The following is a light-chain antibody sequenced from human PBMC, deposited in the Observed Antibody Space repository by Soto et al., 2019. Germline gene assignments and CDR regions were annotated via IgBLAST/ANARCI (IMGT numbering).Light chain of an antibody. J-gene: IGKJ1*01. V-gene: IGKV3-15*01. CDR1: QSVSSN. CDR3: QQYNNWPWT. CDR2: GAS. Sequence: EIVMTQSPATLSVSPGERATLSCRASQSVSSNLAWYQQKPGQAPRLLIYGASTRATGIPARFSGSGSGTEFTLTISSLQAEDVAVYYCQQYNNWPWTFGQGTKVDI.